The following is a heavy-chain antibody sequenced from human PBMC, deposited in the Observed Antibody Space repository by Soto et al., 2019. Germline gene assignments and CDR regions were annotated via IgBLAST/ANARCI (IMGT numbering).Heavy chain of an antibody. D-gene: IGHD6-6*01. CDR3: AKGVAVGFHFGSSTDRGFDP. Sequence: GGSLRLSCAASGFIFSNYAMSWVRQAPGKGLEWVSIISGSGGTTYHADSVKDRFTISRDNSKNTLFLQMNSLRAEDTAVYYCAKGVAVGFHFGSSTDRGFDPWGQGTLVTVSS. J-gene: IGHJ5*02. V-gene: IGHV3-23*01. CDR1: GFIFSNYA. CDR2: ISGSGGTT.